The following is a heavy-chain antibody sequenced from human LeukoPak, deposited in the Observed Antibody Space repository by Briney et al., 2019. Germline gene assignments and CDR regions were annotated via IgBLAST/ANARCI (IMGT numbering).Heavy chain of an antibody. Sequence: SETLSLTCAVYGGSFSGYYWSWIRQPPGKGLEWIGEINHSGSTNYNPSLKSRVTISVDTSKNQFSLKLSSATAADTAVYYCARGYCSGGSCQGNWFDPWGQGTLVTVSS. CDR3: ARGYCSGGSCQGNWFDP. J-gene: IGHJ5*02. V-gene: IGHV4-34*01. D-gene: IGHD2-15*01. CDR1: GGSFSGYY. CDR2: INHSGST.